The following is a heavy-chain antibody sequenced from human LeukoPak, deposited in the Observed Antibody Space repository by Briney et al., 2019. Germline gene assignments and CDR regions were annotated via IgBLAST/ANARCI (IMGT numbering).Heavy chain of an antibody. CDR2: ISSTGSTI. J-gene: IGHJ4*02. Sequence: PGGSLRLSCAASGFNFNIYSMYWVRQAPGKGLEWVSCISSTGSTIYYADSVKGRFTVSRDNAKNSLYLQMNSLRAEDTAVYYCARPGYNSGSEYFDYWGQGTLVTVSS. CDR1: GFNFNIYS. V-gene: IGHV3-48*04. D-gene: IGHD6-19*01. CDR3: ARPGYNSGSEYFDY.